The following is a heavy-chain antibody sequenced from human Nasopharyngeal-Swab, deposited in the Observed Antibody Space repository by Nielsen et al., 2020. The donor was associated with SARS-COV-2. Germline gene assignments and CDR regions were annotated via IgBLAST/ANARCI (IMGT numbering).Heavy chain of an antibody. CDR3: ARGGVVVAASLDV. CDR2: INGDGSTI. Sequence: GESLKISCAASGLTFSGHWMHWVRQAPGRGLVWVSRINGDGSTISYAESVRGRFTISGDNAKNTLYLQMNSLRAEDTAVYYCARGGVVVAASLDVWGQGTTVTVSS. J-gene: IGHJ6*02. CDR1: GLTFSGHW. V-gene: IGHV3-74*01. D-gene: IGHD2-15*01.